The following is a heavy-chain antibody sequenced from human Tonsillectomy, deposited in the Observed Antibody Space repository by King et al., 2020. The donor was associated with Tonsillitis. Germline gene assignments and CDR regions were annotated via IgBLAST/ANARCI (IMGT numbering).Heavy chain of an antibody. Sequence: VQLQQWGAGLLKPSETLSLTCAVYGGSFSGYYWSWIRQPPGKGLEWIGEINHSGSTNYNPSLKSRVTISVDTSKNQFSLKLSSVTAADTAVYYCARRRSVGRFGADPHYFDYWGQGTLVTVSS. CDR2: INHSGST. J-gene: IGHJ4*02. D-gene: IGHD3-10*01. CDR1: GGSFSGYY. CDR3: ARRRSVGRFGADPHYFDY. V-gene: IGHV4-34*01.